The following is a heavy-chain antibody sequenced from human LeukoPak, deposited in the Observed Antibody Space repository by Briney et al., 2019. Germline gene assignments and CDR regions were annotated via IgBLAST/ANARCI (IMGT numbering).Heavy chain of an antibody. CDR1: GGSISTYY. V-gene: IGHV4-59*01. CDR2: NHYTGST. Sequence: SETLSLTCTVFGGSISTYYWTWIRQPPGKGLEWIGYNHYTGSTNHNPSLKSRVTMSVDTPKNQFSLKLSSVTAADTAVYYCARGRSGGDWFDSWGQGTLVTVSS. D-gene: IGHD3-10*01. J-gene: IGHJ5*01. CDR3: ARGRSGGDWFDS.